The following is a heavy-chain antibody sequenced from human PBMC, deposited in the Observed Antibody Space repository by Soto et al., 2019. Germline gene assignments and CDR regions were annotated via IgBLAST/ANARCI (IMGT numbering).Heavy chain of an antibody. CDR3: ARKDKSGYFNWFDP. CDR1: GYKFTSYW. D-gene: IGHD6-25*01. J-gene: IGHJ5*02. CDR2: ISPSDSDT. Sequence: GESLKISCRTSGYKFTSYWIAWVRQMPGKGLEWMGIISPSDSDTRYSPSFQGQVTISADRSTSTVFLQWASLKASDTAVYFCARKDKSGYFNWFDPWGQGTLVTVSS. V-gene: IGHV5-51*01.